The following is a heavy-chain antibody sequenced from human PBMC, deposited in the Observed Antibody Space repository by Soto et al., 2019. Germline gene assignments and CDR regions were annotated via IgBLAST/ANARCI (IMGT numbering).Heavy chain of an antibody. Sequence: SVKVSFKASGGTFSSYAISWVRRAPGQGLEWMGGIIPIFGTANYAQKFQGRVTITADESTSTAYMELSSLRSEDTAVYYCARDKTPQGFDYWGQGTLVTVSS. J-gene: IGHJ4*02. CDR1: GGTFSSYA. CDR2: IIPIFGTA. V-gene: IGHV1-69*13. D-gene: IGHD2-15*01. CDR3: ARDKTPQGFDY.